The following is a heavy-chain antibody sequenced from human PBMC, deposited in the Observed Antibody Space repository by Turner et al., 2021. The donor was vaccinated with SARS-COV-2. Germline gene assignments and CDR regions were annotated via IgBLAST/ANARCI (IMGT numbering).Heavy chain of an antibody. Sequence: QVQLPQWGAGPFTPSETPSLICAVNGGSLSGYYWTWIRQPPGKGLEWIGEVHPYGTTYYSPSLKSRVSMSIDTSKNQFSLKLNSVTAADTAFYYCARGDDPRKSGVVWGQGTLVTVSS. D-gene: IGHD3-3*01. CDR2: VHPYGTT. J-gene: IGHJ4*02. CDR3: ARGDDPRKSGVV. V-gene: IGHV4-34*01. CDR1: GGSLSGYY.